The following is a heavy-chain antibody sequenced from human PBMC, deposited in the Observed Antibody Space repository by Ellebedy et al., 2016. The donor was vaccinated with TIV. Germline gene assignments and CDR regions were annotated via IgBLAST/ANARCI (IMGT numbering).Heavy chain of an antibody. CDR2: LSGSGFST. V-gene: IGHV3-23*01. Sequence: GGSLRLXCAASGFTLRNYAMSWVRQAPGKGLEWVSTLSGSGFSTYYIDSVKGRFTISSDNSKNTLFLQMNSLRAEDTALYYCAKRGGSGWGGFDIWGQGTMVTVSS. CDR3: AKRGGSGWGGFDI. D-gene: IGHD6-19*01. CDR1: GFTLRNYA. J-gene: IGHJ3*02.